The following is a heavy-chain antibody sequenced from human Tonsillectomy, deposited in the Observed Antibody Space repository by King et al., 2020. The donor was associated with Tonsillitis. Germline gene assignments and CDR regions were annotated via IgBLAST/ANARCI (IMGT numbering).Heavy chain of an antibody. Sequence: QLQESGPGLVKPSETLSLTCAVSGFSISGGYYWGWIRQPPGKGLEWIGSIYLSGNTYYNPSLKSRVTLSVDMSKNQFSLKLSSVTAPDPAVYYCARGVLYYFDYWGQGTLVTVSS. CDR2: IYLSGNT. CDR1: GFSISGGYY. CDR3: ARGVLYYFDY. V-gene: IGHV4-38-2*01. J-gene: IGHJ4*02.